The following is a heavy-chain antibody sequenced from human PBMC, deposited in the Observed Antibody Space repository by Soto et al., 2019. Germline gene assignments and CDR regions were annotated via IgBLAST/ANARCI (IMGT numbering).Heavy chain of an antibody. Sequence: XGTLALTGTVSGGPISPFYWTGIRQSPGKGLESIGYVYYNGSTNYNPALKGRVTISLDTSKSQFSLRLSSVAAADTAVYYCARTRGRGQWRDFYFDFWGQGSLVTVSS. D-gene: IGHD6-19*01. CDR3: ARTRGRGQWRDFYFDF. CDR2: VYYNGST. V-gene: IGHV4-59*12. J-gene: IGHJ4*02. CDR1: GGPISPFY.